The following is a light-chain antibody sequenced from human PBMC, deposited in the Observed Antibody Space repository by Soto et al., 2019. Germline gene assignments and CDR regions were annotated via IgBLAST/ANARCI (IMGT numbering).Light chain of an antibody. J-gene: IGLJ3*02. CDR1: SSNIGADYD. Sequence: QLVLTQPPSVSGAPGQRVTISCTGSSSNIGADYDVHWYQQLPGTAPKLLIYGNSNRPSGVPDRFSGSKSGTSASLAITGLQAEDEADYYCQSYDSSLSALFGGGTKLTVL. CDR3: QSYDSSLSAL. CDR2: GNS. V-gene: IGLV1-40*01.